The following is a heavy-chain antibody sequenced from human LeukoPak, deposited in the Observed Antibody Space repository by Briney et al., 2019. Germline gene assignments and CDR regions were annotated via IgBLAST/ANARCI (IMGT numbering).Heavy chain of an antibody. CDR1: GFTFSSYS. CDR2: ISSSSSYI. J-gene: IGHJ4*02. Sequence: GGSLRLSCAASGFTFSSYSMNWVRQAPGKGLEWVSSISSSSSYIYYADSVKGRFTISRDNAKNSLYLQMNSLRAEDTAVYYCARGPHFPMVRGAPRDRFDYWGQGTLVTVSS. V-gene: IGHV3-21*01. CDR3: ARGPHFPMVRGAPRDRFDY. D-gene: IGHD3-10*01.